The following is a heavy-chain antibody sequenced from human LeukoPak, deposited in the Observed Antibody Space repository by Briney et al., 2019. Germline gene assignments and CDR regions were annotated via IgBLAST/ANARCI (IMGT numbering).Heavy chain of an antibody. D-gene: IGHD2-15*01. CDR3: ARDGYCSGGSCYSDAFDI. J-gene: IGHJ3*02. Sequence: GVSLRLSCAASGFTFSSYGMNWVRQAPGKGLEWVSSISSSSSYIYYADSVKGRFTISRDNAKNSLYLQMNSLRAEDTAVYYCARDGYCSGGSCYSDAFDIWGQGTMVTVSS. CDR1: GFTFSSYG. CDR2: ISSSSSYI. V-gene: IGHV3-21*01.